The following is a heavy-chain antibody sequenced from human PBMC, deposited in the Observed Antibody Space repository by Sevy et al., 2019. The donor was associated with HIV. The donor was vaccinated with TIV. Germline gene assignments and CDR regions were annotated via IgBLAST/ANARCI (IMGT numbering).Heavy chain of an antibody. CDR2: ISYDGSNK. CDR3: ARDSTVEMATMGFDY. D-gene: IGHD5-12*01. CDR1: GFTFNTHA. Sequence: GGSLRLSCAASGFTFNTHAMHWVRQAPGKGLEWVAVISYDGSNKYYADSVKGRFTISRDNSKNTLYLQMNSLRAEDTAVYYCARDSTVEMATMGFDYWGQGTLVTVSS. J-gene: IGHJ4*02. V-gene: IGHV3-30-3*01.